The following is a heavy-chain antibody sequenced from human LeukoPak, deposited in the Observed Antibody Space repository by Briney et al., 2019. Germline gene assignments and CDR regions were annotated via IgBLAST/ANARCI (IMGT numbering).Heavy chain of an antibody. J-gene: IGHJ4*02. D-gene: IGHD3-10*01. CDR2: IHASGST. CDR3: TRVHYSGSGLSSYFDY. Sequence: SETLSLTCTVSGGSINTYYWSWLRKPAGKGLEWIGRIHASGSTNYHPSLRSRVTLSVDTSKNQISLRLRSVTAADTAVYYCTRVHYSGSGLSSYFDYWGQGTLVTVSS. CDR1: GGSINTYY. V-gene: IGHV4-4*07.